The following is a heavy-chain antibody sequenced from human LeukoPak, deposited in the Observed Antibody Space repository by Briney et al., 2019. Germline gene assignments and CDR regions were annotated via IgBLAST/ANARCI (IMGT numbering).Heavy chain of an antibody. CDR3: AKDDSGSYYGPSGAFDI. V-gene: IGHV3-9*01. J-gene: IGHJ3*02. D-gene: IGHD1-26*01. CDR2: ISWNSGSI. CDR1: GFTFDDYA. Sequence: GGSLRLSCAASGFTFDDYAMHWVRHAPGKGLEWVSGISWNSGSIGYADSVKGRFTISRDNAKNSLYLQMNSLRAEDTALYYCAKDDSGSYYGPSGAFDIWGQGTMVTVSS.